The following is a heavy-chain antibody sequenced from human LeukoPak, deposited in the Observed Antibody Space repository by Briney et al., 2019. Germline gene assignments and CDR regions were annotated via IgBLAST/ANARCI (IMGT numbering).Heavy chain of an antibody. CDR3: ARVLRSVLTGTDAFDI. D-gene: IGHD2-21*02. Sequence: GGSLRLSCAASGFTFSDYNMTWIRQAPGKGLEWEWVAYITSSGRITLYADAVKGRFTISRGNAKNSLYLQMNSLRPEDTAVYYCARVLRSVLTGTDAFDIWGQGTRVTVSS. CDR2: ITSSGRIT. V-gene: IGHV3-11*04. J-gene: IGHJ3*02. CDR1: GFTFSDYN.